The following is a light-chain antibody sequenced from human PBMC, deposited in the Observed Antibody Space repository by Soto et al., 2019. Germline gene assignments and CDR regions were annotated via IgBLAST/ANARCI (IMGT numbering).Light chain of an antibody. J-gene: IGLJ1*01. CDR1: SSDVGGYNY. CDR2: EVS. Sequence: QSALTQPASVSGSPGQAITLSCTGTSSDVGGYNYVSWYQQHPGKAPKLMIDEVSNRTSGVSNRFSGPKSGNTAYLTISGLQAEHEADYYCSSYTSSSTLVFGTGTQLTVL. V-gene: IGLV2-14*01. CDR3: SSYTSSSTLV.